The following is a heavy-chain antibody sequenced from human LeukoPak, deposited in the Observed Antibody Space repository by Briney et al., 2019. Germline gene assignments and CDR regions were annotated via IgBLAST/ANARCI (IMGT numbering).Heavy chain of an antibody. CDR3: TRGLQERDIIRGFDF. J-gene: IGHJ4*01. Sequence: SQTLSLTCSVSGDSISRRSSYWTWIRQPAGRGLEWIGRVYSTGTPNYNPSLKSRLAMSVDTSKNQFSLTLNSVTAADTAVYFCTRGLQERDIIRGFDFWGPGILVTVSS. V-gene: IGHV4-61*02. D-gene: IGHD3-10*01. CDR1: GDSISRRSSY. CDR2: VYSTGTP.